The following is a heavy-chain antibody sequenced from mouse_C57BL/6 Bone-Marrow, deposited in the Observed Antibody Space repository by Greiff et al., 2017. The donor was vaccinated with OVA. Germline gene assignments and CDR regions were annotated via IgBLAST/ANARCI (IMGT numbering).Heavy chain of an antibody. J-gene: IGHJ2*01. D-gene: IGHD1-1*01. Sequence: QVQLQQSGAELVKPGASVKLSCKASGYTFTSYWMHWVKQRPGQGLEWIGNINPSNGGTNYNEKFKSKATLTVDKSSSTAYMQLSSLTSEDSAVYYCARSPITTVVATDYWGQGTTLTVSS. CDR3: ARSPITTVVATDY. V-gene: IGHV1-53*01. CDR2: INPSNGGT. CDR1: GYTFTSYW.